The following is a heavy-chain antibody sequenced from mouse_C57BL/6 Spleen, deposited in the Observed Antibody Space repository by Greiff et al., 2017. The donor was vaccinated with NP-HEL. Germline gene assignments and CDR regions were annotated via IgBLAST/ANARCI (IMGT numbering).Heavy chain of an antibody. CDR1: GYTFTSYW. J-gene: IGHJ3*01. D-gene: IGHD3-2*02. V-gene: IGHV1-64*01. CDR3: ARSLDSSGPAY. Sequence: QVQLQQPGAELVKPGASVKLSCKASGYTFTSYWMHWVKQRPGQGLEWIGMIHPNSGSTNYNEKFKSKATLTVDKSSSTAYMQLSSLTSEDSAVYYCARSLDSSGPAYWGQGTLVTVSA. CDR2: IHPNSGST.